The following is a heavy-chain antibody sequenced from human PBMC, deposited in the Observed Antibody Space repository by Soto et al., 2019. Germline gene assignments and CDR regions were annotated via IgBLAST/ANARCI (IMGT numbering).Heavy chain of an antibody. V-gene: IGHV3-49*03. CDR3: TRLPRSYYYDSSGYYYDY. J-gene: IGHJ4*02. CDR2: IRSKAYGGTT. CDR1: GFTFGDYA. D-gene: IGHD3-22*01. Sequence: GGSLRLSCTASGFTFGDYAMSWFRQAPGKGLERVGFIRSKAYGGTTEYAASVKGRFTISRDDSKSIAYLQMNSLKTEDTAVYYCTRLPRSYYYDSSGYYYDYWGQGTLVTVSS.